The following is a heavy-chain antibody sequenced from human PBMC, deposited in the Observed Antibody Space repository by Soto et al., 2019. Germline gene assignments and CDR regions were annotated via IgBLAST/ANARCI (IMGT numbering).Heavy chain of an antibody. J-gene: IGHJ5*02. D-gene: IGHD3-9*01. V-gene: IGHV6-1*01. CDR1: GDSVSSKTAA. CDR2: TYFRSKWYN. Sequence: SQTLSLTCAISGDSVSSKTAAWNWIRQSPSRGLEWLGRTYFRSKWYNDYAISVKSRITINPDTSKNQFSLLLNSVTPEDTAVYYCARVTFDHFVHWFDPWGQGTLVTISS. CDR3: ARVTFDHFVHWFDP.